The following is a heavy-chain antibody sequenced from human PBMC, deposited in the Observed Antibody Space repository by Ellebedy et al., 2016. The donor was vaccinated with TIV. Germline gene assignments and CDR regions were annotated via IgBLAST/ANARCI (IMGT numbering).Heavy chain of an antibody. Sequence: GESLKISCAASGFIFSNYAMAWVRQAPGKGLEWVSAIGPRSDYKFYADSVKGRITISRDNSENTLFLQMHSLRGEDTAVYYCAKELVSRDSLTFDYWGQGVLVTVSS. CDR1: GFIFSNYA. CDR2: IGPRSDYK. V-gene: IGHV3-23*01. CDR3: AKELVSRDSLTFDY. D-gene: IGHD3-9*01. J-gene: IGHJ4*02.